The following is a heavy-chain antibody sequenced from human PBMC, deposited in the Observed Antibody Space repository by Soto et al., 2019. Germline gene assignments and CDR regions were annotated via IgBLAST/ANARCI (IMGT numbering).Heavy chain of an antibody. J-gene: IGHJ4*02. CDR2: ISGSGVSP. Sequence: EVQLLESGGGLVQPGGSLRLSCAASGFTFSSYAMSWVRQAPGKGLEWVSAISGSGVSPYYADSVKGRFTISRDNSKNTLYLQMNSLRAEDTAVYYCAKEGEYSSGWDNFDYWGQGTLVTVSS. V-gene: IGHV3-23*01. CDR1: GFTFSSYA. CDR3: AKEGEYSSGWDNFDY. D-gene: IGHD6-19*01.